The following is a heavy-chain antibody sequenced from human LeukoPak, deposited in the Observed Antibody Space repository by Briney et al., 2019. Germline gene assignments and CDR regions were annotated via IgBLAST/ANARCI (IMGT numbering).Heavy chain of an antibody. V-gene: IGHV3-30*12. CDR3: AREKQKYSSGWYCLDY. CDR1: GFTFSSYG. Sequence: PGGSLRLSCAASGFTFSSYGMHWVRQAPGKGLEWVVVISYDGRTKYYADSVKGRFTISRDNSKNTLYLQMNSLRAEDTAVYYCAREKQKYSSGWYCLDYWGQGTLVTVSS. D-gene: IGHD6-19*01. J-gene: IGHJ4*02. CDR2: ISYDGRTK.